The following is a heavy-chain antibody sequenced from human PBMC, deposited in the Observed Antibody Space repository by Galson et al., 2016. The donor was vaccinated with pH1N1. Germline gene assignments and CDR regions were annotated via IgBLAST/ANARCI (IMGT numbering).Heavy chain of an antibody. J-gene: IGHJ3*02. D-gene: IGHD3-3*01. Sequence: TLSLTCTVSGGSISSANYYWSWIRQPAGKGLEWIGHIYTSGITNYNPSLKSRVSIPIDTSKNQFSLELRSVTAAETAVYYCARDLSGDDFWSGYGFEIWGPGTMVTVSS. CDR3: ARDLSGDDFWSGYGFEI. V-gene: IGHV4-61*09. CDR1: GGSISSANYY. CDR2: IYTSGIT.